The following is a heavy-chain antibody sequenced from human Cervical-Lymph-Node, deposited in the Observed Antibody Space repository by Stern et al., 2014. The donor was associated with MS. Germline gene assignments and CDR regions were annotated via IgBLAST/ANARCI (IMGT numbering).Heavy chain of an antibody. CDR2: INTGNGNR. D-gene: IGHD4-23*01. V-gene: IGHV1-3*04. CDR3: ARTGTVVTSGYYYGMDV. CDR1: GYNFTDYG. Sequence: QVQLVQSGAEVKKPGASVKVSCKTAGYNFTDYGIIWVRPAPGQRLEWMGWINTGNGNRRYSQKIQGRVTITRDTSASTAYMELSSLRSEDTAVYYCARTGTVVTSGYYYGMDVWGQGTTVTVSS. J-gene: IGHJ6*02.